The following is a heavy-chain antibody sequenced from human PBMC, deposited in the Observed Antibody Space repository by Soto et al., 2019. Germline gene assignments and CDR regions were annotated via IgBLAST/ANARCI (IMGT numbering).Heavy chain of an antibody. CDR2: ISPGSRYI. CDR1: GFTFGDSY. J-gene: IGHJ5*02. CDR3: VRGGGGGLFDP. V-gene: IGHV3-11*06. D-gene: IGHD2-15*01. Sequence: QVQLVESGGGLVPPGGSLRLSCAGSGFTFGDSYMSWIRQAPGKGLEWLSYISPGSRYIAYADSVKGRFTISRDNAKKSLYLQMMSLTAEDTDIYYCVRGGGGGLFDPWGQGTMVTVSS.